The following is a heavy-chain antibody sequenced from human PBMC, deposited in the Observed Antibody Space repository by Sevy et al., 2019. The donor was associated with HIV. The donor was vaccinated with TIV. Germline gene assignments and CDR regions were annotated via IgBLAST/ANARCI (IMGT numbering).Heavy chain of an antibody. CDR3: ARDSGYTGYD. Sequence: GGSLRLSCATSGFTFSTYSMNWVRQAPGKGLEWVSSISRSSTYIYYTDSVKGRFTLSRDNARNSLYLQMNSLRVDDTAVYYCARDSGYTGYDWGQGTLVTLSS. CDR1: GFTFSTYS. V-gene: IGHV3-21*01. D-gene: IGHD5-12*01. J-gene: IGHJ4*02. CDR2: ISRSSTYI.